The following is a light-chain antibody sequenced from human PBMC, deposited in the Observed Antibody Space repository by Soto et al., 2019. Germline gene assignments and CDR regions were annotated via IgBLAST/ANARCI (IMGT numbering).Light chain of an antibody. V-gene: IGLV2-14*01. CDR2: DVS. CDR1: SSDVGGYNF. Sequence: QSALTQPASVSGSPGQSITISCTGTSSDVGGYNFVSWYQQHPGKAPKLLIYDVSDRPSGVSSRFSGSKSGNTASLTISGLQAEDEADYYCSSYTGSSTDVFGTGTKLTVL. J-gene: IGLJ1*01. CDR3: SSYTGSSTDV.